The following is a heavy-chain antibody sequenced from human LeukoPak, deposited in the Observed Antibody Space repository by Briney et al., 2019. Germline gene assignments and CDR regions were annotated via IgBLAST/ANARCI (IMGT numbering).Heavy chain of an antibody. Sequence: SETLSLTCAVYGGSFSGYYWSWIRQPPGKGLEWIGEINHSRSTNYNPSLKSRVTISVDTSKNQFSLKLSSVTAPDTAVYYCARGRGYCSGGSCQASYFDYWGQGTLVTVSS. CDR2: INHSRST. CDR3: ARGRGYCSGGSCQASYFDY. D-gene: IGHD2-15*01. V-gene: IGHV4-34*01. J-gene: IGHJ4*02. CDR1: GGSFSGYY.